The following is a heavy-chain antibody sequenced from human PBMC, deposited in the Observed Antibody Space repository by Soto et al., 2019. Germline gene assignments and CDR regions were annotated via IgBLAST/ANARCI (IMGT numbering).Heavy chain of an antibody. Sequence: SETLSLTCTVSGGSISSYYWSWIRQPPGKGLEWIGYIYYSGSTNYNPSLKSRVTISVDTSKNQFSLKLSSVTAADTAVYYCARVPFGTTWSLDYWGQGTLVTVSS. J-gene: IGHJ4*02. D-gene: IGHD3-10*01. CDR2: IYYSGST. V-gene: IGHV4-59*01. CDR1: GGSISSYY. CDR3: ARVPFGTTWSLDY.